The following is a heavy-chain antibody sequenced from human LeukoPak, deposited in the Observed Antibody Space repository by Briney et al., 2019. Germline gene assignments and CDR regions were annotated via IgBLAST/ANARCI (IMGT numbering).Heavy chain of an antibody. CDR1: GGSFSGYY. V-gene: IGHV4-34*01. CDR2: INHSGST. CDR3: ARARIAARPHWFDP. J-gene: IGHJ5*02. D-gene: IGHD6-6*01. Sequence: SETLSLTCAVYGGSFSGYYWSWIRQPPGKGLEWIGEINHSGSTNYNPSLKSRVTISVDTSKNQFSLKLSSVTAADTAVYYCARARIAARPHWFDPWGQGTLVTVSS.